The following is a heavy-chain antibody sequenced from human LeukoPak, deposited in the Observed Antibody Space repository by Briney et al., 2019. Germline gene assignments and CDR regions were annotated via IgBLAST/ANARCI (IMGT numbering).Heavy chain of an antibody. Sequence: KPSETLSLTCSVSGGSISSNYWSWIRQPPGKGLEWIGNIYYSGSTNYTPSLKSRVTISVDTSKNQFSLKLSSVTAADTAVYYCARVQQQLLPFDYWGQGILVTVSS. CDR3: ARVQQQLLPFDY. CDR1: GGSISSNY. J-gene: IGHJ4*02. D-gene: IGHD6-13*01. V-gene: IGHV4-59*01. CDR2: IYYSGST.